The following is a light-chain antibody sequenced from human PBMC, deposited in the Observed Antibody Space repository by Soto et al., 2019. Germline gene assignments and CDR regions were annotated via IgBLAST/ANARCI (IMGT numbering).Light chain of an antibody. CDR3: EAWDDSLNGYV. V-gene: IGLV1-36*01. Sequence: QSVLTQSPSVSEAPRQRVTISCSGSSSNIGNNAVKWYQQVPGKAPKLHIYYDDLLPPGVSDRFSGSKSGTSASLAISGLQSEDEADYYCEAWDDSLNGYVFGTGTKLTVL. CDR1: SSNIGNNA. CDR2: YDD. J-gene: IGLJ1*01.